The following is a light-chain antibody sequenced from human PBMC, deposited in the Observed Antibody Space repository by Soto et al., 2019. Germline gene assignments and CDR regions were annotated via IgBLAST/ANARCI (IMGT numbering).Light chain of an antibody. CDR2: DVS. J-gene: IGLJ2*01. CDR1: SSDVGGYNY. CDR3: CSYAGSYVV. V-gene: IGLV2-11*01. Sequence: QSALTQPRSVSGSPGQSVTISCTGTSSDVGGYNYVSWYQQHPGKAPKLMIYDVSKRPSGVPERFSGSKSGNTASLTISWLQAEDEDDYYCCSYAGSYVVFGGGTKLTVL.